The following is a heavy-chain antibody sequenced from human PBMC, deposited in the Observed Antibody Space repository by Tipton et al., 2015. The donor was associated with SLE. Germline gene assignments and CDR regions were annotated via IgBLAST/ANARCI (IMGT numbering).Heavy chain of an antibody. Sequence: SLRLSCAASGFTFSTYSMHWVRQAPGKGLEWVSSISSSGGDIYYADSVKGRFTISRDNSKNTLYLQMNSLRTEDTAVYYCAKQISPHYGMDVWGQGTTVTVSS. CDR2: ISSSGGDI. CDR1: GFTFSTYS. D-gene: IGHD1/OR15-1a*01. CDR3: AKQISPHYGMDV. V-gene: IGHV3-21*01. J-gene: IGHJ6*02.